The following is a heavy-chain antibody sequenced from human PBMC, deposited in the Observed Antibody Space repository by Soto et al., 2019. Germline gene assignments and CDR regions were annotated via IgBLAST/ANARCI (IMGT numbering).Heavy chain of an antibody. V-gene: IGHV4-34*01. CDR3: ARRVVVTAMMDY. CDR2: INHSGST. J-gene: IGHJ4*02. CDR1: GGSFSGYY. Sequence: QVQLQQWGAGLLKPSETLSHTCAVYGGSFSGYYWSWIRQPPEKGLEWIGEINHSGSTNYNPSLKSRVTISVDTSKNQFSLKLSSVTAADTAVYYCARRVVVTAMMDYWGQGTLVTVSS. D-gene: IGHD2-21*02.